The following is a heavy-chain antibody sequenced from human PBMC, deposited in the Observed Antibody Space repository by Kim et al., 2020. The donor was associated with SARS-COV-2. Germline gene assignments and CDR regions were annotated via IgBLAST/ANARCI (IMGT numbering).Heavy chain of an antibody. CDR3: AREGPDYYDSSGYGGDAFDI. CDR1: GFTFSSYA. CDR2: ISYDGSNK. V-gene: IGHV3-30*04. J-gene: IGHJ3*02. D-gene: IGHD3-22*01. Sequence: GGSLRLSCAASGFTFSSYAMHWVRQAPGKGLEWVAVISYDGSNKYYADSVKGRFTISRDNSKNTLYLQMNSLRAEDTAVYYCAREGPDYYDSSGYGGDAFDIWGQGTMVTVSS.